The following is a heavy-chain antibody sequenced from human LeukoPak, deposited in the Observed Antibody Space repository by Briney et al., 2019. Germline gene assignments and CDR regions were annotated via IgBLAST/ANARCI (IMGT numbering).Heavy chain of an antibody. Sequence: ASVKVSCKASGGTFSSYAISWVRQAPGQGLEWMGGIIPIFGTANYARKFQGRVTITTDESTSTAYMELSSLRSEDTAVYYCAVPFDYDFWSGSRRYAFDIWGQGTMVTVSS. V-gene: IGHV1-69*05. CDR2: IIPIFGTA. J-gene: IGHJ3*02. CDR1: GGTFSSYA. D-gene: IGHD3-3*01. CDR3: AVPFDYDFWSGSRRYAFDI.